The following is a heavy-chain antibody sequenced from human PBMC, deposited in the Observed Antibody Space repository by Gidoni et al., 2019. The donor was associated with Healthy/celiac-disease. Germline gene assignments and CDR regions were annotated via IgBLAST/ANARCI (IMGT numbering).Heavy chain of an antibody. V-gene: IGHV4-31*03. D-gene: IGHD5-12*01. J-gene: IGHJ4*02. CDR3: ARGGLDGYNFGLLDY. Sequence: QVQLQESGPALVKPSQTLSLTCTVSGGSLSGGGYYWSWIRQHPGKGLEWIGYIYYSGSTYYNPAFKSRGTISVDTSKNQFSLKLSSVTAADTAVYYCARGGLDGYNFGLLDYWGQGTLVTVSS. CDR1: GGSLSGGGYY. CDR2: IYYSGST.